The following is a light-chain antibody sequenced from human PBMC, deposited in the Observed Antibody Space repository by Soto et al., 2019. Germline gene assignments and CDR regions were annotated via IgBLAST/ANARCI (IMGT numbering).Light chain of an antibody. CDR1: SSNIGARYD. CDR2: GNT. Sequence: QSVLTQPPSVSGAPGQRVTISCTGSSSNIGARYDVHWYQQLPGTAPKLLIYGNTNRPSGVPDRFSGSQSGTSASLAITGLQAEDEADYYCQSYDDSLSGSKVFGTGTKLTVL. CDR3: QSYDDSLSGSKV. V-gene: IGLV1-40*01. J-gene: IGLJ1*01.